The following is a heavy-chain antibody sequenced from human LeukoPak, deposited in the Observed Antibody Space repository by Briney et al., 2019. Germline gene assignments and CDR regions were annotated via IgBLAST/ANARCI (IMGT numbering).Heavy chain of an antibody. CDR3: VRDLGGRSGH. D-gene: IGHD1-26*01. J-gene: IGHJ4*02. CDR1: GFTFSSNW. Sequence: PGRSLRLSCAASGFTFSSNWMHWVRQAPGKGLVWVSRINEDGRTTNYADSVKGRFTISRDNAKNTLDLQMNSLRAEDTAVYYCVRDLGGRSGHWGQGTLVTVSS. CDR2: INEDGRTT. V-gene: IGHV3-74*01.